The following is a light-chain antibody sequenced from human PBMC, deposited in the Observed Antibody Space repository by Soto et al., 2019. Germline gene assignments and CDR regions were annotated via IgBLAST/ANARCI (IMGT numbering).Light chain of an antibody. V-gene: IGKV1-33*01. CDR1: QDISNH. J-gene: IGKJ3*01. CDR2: DAS. CDR3: QQYDNLPPFT. Sequence: DIQMTQSPPSLSASVGDRITITCQASQDISNHLNWYQQKPGKAPKLLIYDASNLETGVPSRFSGGGSGTHFTFTISTLQPEDIATYYCQQYDNLPPFTFGPGTKVDIK.